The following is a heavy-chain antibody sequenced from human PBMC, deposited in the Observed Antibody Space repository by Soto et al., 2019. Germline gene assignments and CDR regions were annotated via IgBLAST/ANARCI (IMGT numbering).Heavy chain of an antibody. D-gene: IGHD5-18*01. CDR2: ISYDGSNK. CDR1: GFTFSSYA. J-gene: IGHJ6*02. CDR3: ARDSYGKNYYYYGMDV. V-gene: IGHV3-30-3*01. Sequence: GGSLRLSCAASGFTFSSYAMHWVRQAPGKGLEWVAVISYDGSNKYYADSVKGRFTISRDNSKNTLYLQMNSLRAGDTAVYYCARDSYGKNYYYYGMDVWGQGTTVTVSS.